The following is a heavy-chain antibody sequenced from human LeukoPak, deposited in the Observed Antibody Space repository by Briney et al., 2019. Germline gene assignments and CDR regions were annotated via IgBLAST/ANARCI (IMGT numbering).Heavy chain of an antibody. V-gene: IGHV1-8*02. D-gene: IGHD3-3*01. CDR1: GYTFTSYG. CDR2: TNPNSGNT. Sequence: GASVRVSCKASGYTFTSYGISWVRQAPGQWLEWMGRTNPNSGNTGYAQKFQGRVTMTRNTSISTAYMELSSLRSEDTAVYYCARGRKSLRFLEWLLVSYFDYWGQGTLVTVSS. CDR3: ARGRKSLRFLEWLLVSYFDY. J-gene: IGHJ4*02.